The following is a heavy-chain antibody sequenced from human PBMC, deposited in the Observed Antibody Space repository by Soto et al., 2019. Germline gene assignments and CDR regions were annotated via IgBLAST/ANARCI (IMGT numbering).Heavy chain of an antibody. Sequence: QVQLQESGPGLVKSSHTLSLTCTVSGGSISSGGYYWSWIRQHPGKGLEWIGYIYYSGSTYYNPSLKSRVTISVDTSKNQFSLKLISVTAADTAVYYCAASCVGCGGFNYYGMDVWGQGTTVTVSS. CDR1: GGSISSGGYY. J-gene: IGHJ6*02. CDR2: IYYSGST. V-gene: IGHV4-31*03. CDR3: AASCVGCGGFNYYGMDV. D-gene: IGHD2-21*01.